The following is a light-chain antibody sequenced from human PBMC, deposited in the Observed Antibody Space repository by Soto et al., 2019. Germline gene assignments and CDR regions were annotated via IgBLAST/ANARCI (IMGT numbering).Light chain of an antibody. CDR2: DNH. V-gene: IGLV1-51*01. CDR1: SSNIGGNY. J-gene: IGLJ2*01. Sequence: SVLTQPPSVSAAPGQRVTISGSGSSSNIGGNYVSWYQVVPRTAPKLLIYDNHKRHSGVPDRFSGSKSGTSATLGIADLHAGDEAHYYCGTWDINLDTVVFGGGTKVTVL. CDR3: GTWDINLDTVV.